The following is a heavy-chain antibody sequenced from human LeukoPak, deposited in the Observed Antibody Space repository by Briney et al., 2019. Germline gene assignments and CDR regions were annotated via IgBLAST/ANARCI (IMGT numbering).Heavy chain of an antibody. CDR2: MNPNSGNT. J-gene: IGHJ6*02. Sequence: ASVKVSCKASGYTFTSYDINWVRQATGQGLEWMGWMNPNSGNTGYAQKFQGRVTMTRNTSISTAYMELSSLRSEDTAVYYCARGKVRYYGMDVWGQGPTVTVSS. CDR3: ARGKVRYYGMDV. CDR1: GYTFTSYD. V-gene: IGHV1-8*01.